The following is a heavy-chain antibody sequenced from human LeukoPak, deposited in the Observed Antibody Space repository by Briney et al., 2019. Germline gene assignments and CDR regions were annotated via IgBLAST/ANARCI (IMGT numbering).Heavy chain of an antibody. CDR3: AKDALYSGSYSCFDY. V-gene: IGHV3-23*01. CDR1: GFTFSSYA. J-gene: IGHJ4*02. D-gene: IGHD1-26*01. CDR2: ISGSGGST. Sequence: PGGSLRLSXAASGFTFSSYAMSWVRQAPGKGLEWVSAISGSGGSTYYADSVKGRFTISRDNSKNTLYLQMNSLRAEDTAVYYCAKDALYSGSYSCFDYWGQGTLVTVSS.